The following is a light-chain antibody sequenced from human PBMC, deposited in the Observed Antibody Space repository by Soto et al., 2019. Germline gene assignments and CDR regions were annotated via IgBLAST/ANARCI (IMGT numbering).Light chain of an antibody. J-gene: IGKJ1*01. Sequence: DIQMTQSPSTMSGSVGDRVTITCRASQTISSWLAWYQQKQGKAPKLLIYKASTLKSGVPSRFSGSGSGTEGTITISSLKKDDGSTYYCQQYNSYSKTFGQGTKVDIK. V-gene: IGKV1-5*03. CDR2: KAS. CDR1: QTISSW. CDR3: QQYNSYSKT.